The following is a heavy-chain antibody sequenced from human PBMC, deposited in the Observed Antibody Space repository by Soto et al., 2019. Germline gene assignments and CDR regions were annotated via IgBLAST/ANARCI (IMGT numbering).Heavy chain of an antibody. V-gene: IGHV4-30-2*01. D-gene: IGHD6-13*01. CDR1: GGSISSGGYS. CDR2: IYHSGST. J-gene: IGHJ4*02. CDR3: ARAPRVGSSWGPSTFDY. Sequence: PSETLSLTCAVSGGSISSGGYSWSWIRQPPGKGLEWIGYIYHSGSTYYNPSLKSRVTISVDRSKNQFSLKLSSVTAADTAVYYCARAPRVGSSWGPSTFDYWGQGTLVTVSS.